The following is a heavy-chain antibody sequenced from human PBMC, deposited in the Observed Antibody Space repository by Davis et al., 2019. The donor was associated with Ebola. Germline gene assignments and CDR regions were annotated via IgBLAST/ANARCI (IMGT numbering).Heavy chain of an antibody. Sequence: GESLKISCAASGFTFSSYWMHWVRQAPGKGLVWVSRINSDGSSTSYADSVKGRFTISRDNAKNSLYLQMNSLRAEDTAVYYCACRQQWLVACWGQGTLVTVSS. CDR1: GFTFSSYW. J-gene: IGHJ4*02. CDR2: INSDGSST. D-gene: IGHD6-19*01. V-gene: IGHV3-74*01. CDR3: ACRQQWLVAC.